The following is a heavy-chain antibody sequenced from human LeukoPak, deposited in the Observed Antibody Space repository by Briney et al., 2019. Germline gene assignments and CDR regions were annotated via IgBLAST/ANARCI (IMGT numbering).Heavy chain of an antibody. CDR3: ARDPGSGYVNNWFDP. D-gene: IGHD3-22*01. J-gene: IGHJ5*02. CDR2: ISGSSSYI. V-gene: IGHV3-21*01. Sequence: PGGSLRLSCAASGFTFSSYSMNWVRQAPGKGLEWVSSISGSSSYIYYADSAKGRFTISRDNAKNSLYLQMYGLRAEDTAVYYCARDPGSGYVNNWFDPWGQGTLVTVSS. CDR1: GFTFSSYS.